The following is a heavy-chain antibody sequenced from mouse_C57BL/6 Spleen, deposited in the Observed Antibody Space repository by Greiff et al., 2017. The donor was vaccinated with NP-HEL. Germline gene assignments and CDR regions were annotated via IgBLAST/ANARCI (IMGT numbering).Heavy chain of an antibody. D-gene: IGHD4-1*01. CDR3: ARRGTGTPVAMDY. CDR1: GYTFTSYW. V-gene: IGHV1-64*01. CDR2: IHPNSGST. Sequence: QVQLQQPGAELVKPGASVKLSCKASGYTFTSYWMHWVKQRPGQGLEWIGMIHPNSGSTNYNEKFKSKATLTVDKSSSTAYMQLSSLTSEDSAVYYCARRGTGTPVAMDYWGQGTSVTVSS. J-gene: IGHJ4*01.